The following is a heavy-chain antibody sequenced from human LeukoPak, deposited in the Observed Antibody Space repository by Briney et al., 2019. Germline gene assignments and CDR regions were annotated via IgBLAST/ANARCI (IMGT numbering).Heavy chain of an antibody. D-gene: IGHD3-9*01. CDR2: IHYSGST. CDR1: GGSISSSSYY. CDR3: ARDPHYDILTGGGGGFDY. V-gene: IGHV4-39*07. J-gene: IGHJ4*02. Sequence: SETLSLTCTVSGGSISSSSYYWGWIRQPPGKGLEWIGSIHYSGSTYYNPSLKSRVTISVDTSKNQFSLKLSSVTAADTAVYYCARDPHYDILTGGGGGFDYWGQGTLVTVSS.